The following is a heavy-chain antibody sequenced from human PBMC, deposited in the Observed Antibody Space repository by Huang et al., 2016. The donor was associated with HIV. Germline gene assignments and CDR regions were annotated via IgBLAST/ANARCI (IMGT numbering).Heavy chain of an antibody. J-gene: IGHJ4*02. CDR2: SGGNGGDI. Sequence: VQLVESGGGLVQPGWSLRLSCAASGFAFSQYAVHWVRQSPGKGLEWVSGSGGNGGDIGYAASVRGRFVISRDNAKKSLYLKMNGLRLEDTALYFCVIMDDYFDYWGQGVLVGVSS. D-gene: IGHD2-8*01. CDR1: GFAFSQYA. CDR3: VIMDDYFDY. V-gene: IGHV3-9*01.